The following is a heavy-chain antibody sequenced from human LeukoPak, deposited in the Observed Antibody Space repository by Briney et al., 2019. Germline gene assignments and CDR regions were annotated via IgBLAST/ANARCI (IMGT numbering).Heavy chain of an antibody. CDR1: GFTFSSYA. CDR3: AKGYCVNDKCSNYDS. D-gene: IGHD2-8*01. Sequence: GGSLRLSCAASGFTFSSYAMSWVRQAPGKGLEWVSAISGSGGSTYYADSVKGRFTISRDNSKNTLYLQMNSLRAEDTAVYYCAKGYCVNDKCSNYDSWGQGTLVTVSS. CDR2: ISGSGGST. J-gene: IGHJ4*02. V-gene: IGHV3-23*01.